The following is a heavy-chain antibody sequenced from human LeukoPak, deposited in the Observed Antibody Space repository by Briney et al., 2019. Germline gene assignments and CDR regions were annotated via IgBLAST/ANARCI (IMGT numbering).Heavy chain of an antibody. Sequence: PGGSLRLSCAASGFTFSSYSMNWIRQAPGKGLEWVSYISSSSRSGSTIYYADSVKGRFTISRDNAKNSLYLQMNSLRDEDTAVYYCAREMYSSGWTPDYFDYWGQGTLVTVSS. J-gene: IGHJ4*02. D-gene: IGHD6-19*01. CDR3: AREMYSSGWTPDYFDY. CDR1: GFTFSSYS. V-gene: IGHV3-48*02. CDR2: ISSSSRSGSTI.